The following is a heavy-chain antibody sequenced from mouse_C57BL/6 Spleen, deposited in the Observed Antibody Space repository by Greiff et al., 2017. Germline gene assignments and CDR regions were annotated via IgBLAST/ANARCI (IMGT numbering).Heavy chain of an antibody. Sequence: EVQLVESEGGLVQPGSSMKLSCTASGFTFSDYYMAWVRQVPEKGLEWVANINYDGSSTYYLDSLKSRFIISRDNAKNILYLQMSSLKSEDTATYYCARGNSNYGGTWFAYWGQGTLVTVSA. D-gene: IGHD2-5*01. CDR3: ARGNSNYGGTWFAY. CDR1: GFTFSDYY. CDR2: INYDGSST. J-gene: IGHJ3*01. V-gene: IGHV5-16*01.